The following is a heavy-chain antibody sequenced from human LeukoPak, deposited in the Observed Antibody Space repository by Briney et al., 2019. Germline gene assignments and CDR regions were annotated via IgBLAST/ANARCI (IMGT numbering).Heavy chain of an antibody. J-gene: IGHJ3*02. CDR2: TSHSGST. CDR3: ARANDFGGTNDAFDI. CDR1: GGSMMTYY. V-gene: IGHV4-59*01. Sequence: SETLSLTCTVSGGSMMTYYWSWIRQPPGKGLEWIGYTSHSGSTTHNPPLQSRVSISVDTSKNQFSLKLNSVTAADTAVFYCARANDFGGTNDAFDIWGQGTMVTVSS. D-gene: IGHD4-23*01.